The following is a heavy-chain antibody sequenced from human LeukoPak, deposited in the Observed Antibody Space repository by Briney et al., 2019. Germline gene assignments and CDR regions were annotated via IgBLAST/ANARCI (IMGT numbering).Heavy chain of an antibody. Sequence: PGGSLRLSCAASGFTFDDYTMHWVRQAPGKGLEWVSLISWDGGSTYYADSVKGRFTISRDNAKNSLYLQMNSLRAEDTAVYYCARDVFLAYWGQGTLVTVSS. CDR3: ARDVFLAY. CDR1: GFTFDDYT. CDR2: ISWDGGST. J-gene: IGHJ4*02. V-gene: IGHV3-43*01.